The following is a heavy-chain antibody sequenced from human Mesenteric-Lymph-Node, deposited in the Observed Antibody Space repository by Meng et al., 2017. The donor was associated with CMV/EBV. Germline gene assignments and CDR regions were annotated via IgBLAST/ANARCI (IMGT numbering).Heavy chain of an antibody. CDR2: IYYSGST. J-gene: IGHJ1*01. D-gene: IGHD6-19*01. V-gene: IGHV4-59*11. Sequence: SETLSLTCTVSGDSISGHYWSWIRQPPGKGLEWIGYIYYSGSTNYNPSLNSRVTISIDTSKNQFSLKLNSVTPADTAVYYCARGAYSSGSYTEYFHHWGQGTLVTVS. CDR3: ARGAYSSGSYTEYFHH. CDR1: GDSISGHY.